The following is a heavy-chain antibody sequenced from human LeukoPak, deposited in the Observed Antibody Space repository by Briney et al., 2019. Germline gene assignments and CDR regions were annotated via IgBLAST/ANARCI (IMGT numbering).Heavy chain of an antibody. D-gene: IGHD6-6*01. CDR3: ARDSYSSSSEIDY. V-gene: IGHV3-21*01. J-gene: IGHJ4*02. CDR1: GFTFSSYS. CDR2: ISSSSSYI. Sequence: GGSLRLSCAASGFTFSSYSMNWVRQAPGKGLEWVSSISSSSSYIYYADSVKGRFTISRDNAKNSLYPQMNSLRAEDTAVYYCARDSYSSSSEIDYWGQGTLVTVSS.